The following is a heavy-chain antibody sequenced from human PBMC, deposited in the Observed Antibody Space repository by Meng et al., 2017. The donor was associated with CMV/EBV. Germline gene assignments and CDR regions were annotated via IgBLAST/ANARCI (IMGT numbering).Heavy chain of an antibody. CDR2: IYTSGST. CDR1: GGSISSYY. V-gene: IGHV4-4*07. Sequence: QVQLQEPGPGLVKPSETRSLPGTASGGSISSYYWSWLRQPAGKGLEWIGRIYTSGSTNYNPSLKSRVTMSVDTSKNQFSLKLSSVTAADTAVYYCARAAVDLSKDYFDYWGQGTLVTVSS. J-gene: IGHJ4*02. CDR3: ARAAVDLSKDYFDY. D-gene: IGHD2-15*01.